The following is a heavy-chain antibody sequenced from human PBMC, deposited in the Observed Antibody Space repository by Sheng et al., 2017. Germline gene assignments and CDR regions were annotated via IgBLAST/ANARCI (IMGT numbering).Heavy chain of an antibody. CDR3: VKDSVYYDFWSGYGFDF. Sequence: EVQLVESGGGLVQPGGTLRLSCAASGFTFSSYVMSWVRQAPGKGLEWVSGISGSGGNTWYADSVKGRFTIARDNVKKTLYLQMSSLRAEDTAVYYCVKDSVYYDFWSGYGFDFWGQGNLVTVSS. D-gene: IGHD3-3*01. V-gene: IGHV3-23*04. CDR1: GFTFSSYV. J-gene: IGHJ4*02. CDR2: ISGSGGNT.